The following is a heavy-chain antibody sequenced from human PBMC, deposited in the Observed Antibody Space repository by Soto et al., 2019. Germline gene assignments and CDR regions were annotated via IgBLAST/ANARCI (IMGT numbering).Heavy chain of an antibody. Sequence: SVKVSCKASGGTFSSYAISWVRQAPGQGLEWMGGIIPIFGTANYAQKFQGRVTITADESTGTAYMELSSLRSEDTAVYYCARDRDIVVVVAATARDSYYGMDVWGQGTTVTVSS. CDR3: ARDRDIVVVVAATARDSYYGMDV. V-gene: IGHV1-69*13. D-gene: IGHD2-15*01. CDR2: IIPIFGTA. J-gene: IGHJ6*02. CDR1: GGTFSSYA.